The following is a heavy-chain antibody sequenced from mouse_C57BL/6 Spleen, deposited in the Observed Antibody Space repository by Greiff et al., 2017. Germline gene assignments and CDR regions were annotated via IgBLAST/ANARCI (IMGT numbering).Heavy chain of an antibody. CDR1: GYTFTDYE. CDR3: TREVITTVVAPFDY. J-gene: IGHJ2*01. CDR2: IDPETGGT. D-gene: IGHD1-1*01. Sequence: VQLPQSGAELVRPGASVTLSCKASGYTFTDYEMHWVKQTPVHGLEWIGAIDPETGGTAYNQKFKGKAILTADKSSSAAYMELRSLTSEDSAVYYCTREVITTVVAPFDYGGQGTTLTVSS. V-gene: IGHV1-15*01.